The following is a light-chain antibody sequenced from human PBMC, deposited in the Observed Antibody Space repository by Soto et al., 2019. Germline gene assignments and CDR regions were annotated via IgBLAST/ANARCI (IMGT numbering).Light chain of an antibody. V-gene: IGLV2-14*01. J-gene: IGLJ2*01. CDR2: EVS. CDR1: SSDVGGYNY. CDR3: SSYTSSSTLV. Sequence: QSALTQPASVSGSPGQSITISCTGTSSDVGGYNYVSWYQQHPGKAPKLMIYEVSNRPSGVSNRFSGSKSGNTASLTISGLQAEDGADYYCSSYTSSSTLVFGGGTKPTVL.